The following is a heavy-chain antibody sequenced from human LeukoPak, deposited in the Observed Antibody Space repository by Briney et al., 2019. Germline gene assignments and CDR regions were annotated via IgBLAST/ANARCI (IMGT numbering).Heavy chain of an antibody. J-gene: IGHJ3*02. Sequence: ASVKVSCKASGYTFTSYNMHWVRHAPGQGLERMGIINTSCGSTSYAQKFQGRVTMTRDTSTSTVYMELSSLRSEDTAVYYCARDFIEPNDAFDIWGQGTMVTVSS. V-gene: IGHV1-46*01. CDR2: INTSCGST. CDR1: GYTFTSYN. CDR3: ARDFIEPNDAFDI. D-gene: IGHD1-14*01.